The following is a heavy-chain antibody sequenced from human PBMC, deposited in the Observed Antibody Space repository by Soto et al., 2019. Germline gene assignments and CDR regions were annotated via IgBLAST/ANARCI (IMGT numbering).Heavy chain of an antibody. Sequence: GGSLRLSCAASGFTFRSFTMNWVRQAPGKGLEWVSTISSNSAYIYYTDALRGRFTISRDNAKNSLHLQMNSLRAEDTAVYYCTRDASRDSSARGWFDPWXPGTLVTVSS. CDR2: ISSNSAYI. D-gene: IGHD6-13*01. CDR1: GFTFRSFT. CDR3: TRDASRDSSARGWFDP. J-gene: IGHJ5*02. V-gene: IGHV3-21*01.